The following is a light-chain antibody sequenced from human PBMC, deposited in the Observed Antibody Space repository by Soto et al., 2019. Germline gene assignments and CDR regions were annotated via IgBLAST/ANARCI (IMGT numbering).Light chain of an antibody. CDR1: QSVSRF. J-gene: IGKJ5*01. V-gene: IGKV1-39*01. CDR2: WAS. Sequence: DIQMNQSPSSLSATVGGGVTSXXRASQSVSRFLNGYQQKPGKAPHLXRIWASPLQELGPSMFSGRGSVTEFTLTSSSLQPAAFATYSCLQHPRDTRTFGPGTRLEIK. CDR3: LQHPRDTRT.